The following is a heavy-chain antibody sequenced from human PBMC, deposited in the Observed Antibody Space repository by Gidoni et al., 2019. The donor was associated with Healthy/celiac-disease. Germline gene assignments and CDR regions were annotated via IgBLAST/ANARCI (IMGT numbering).Heavy chain of an antibody. CDR1: GFTFSDYY. CDR3: ARATTVTTRGHFDY. D-gene: IGHD4-17*01. V-gene: IGHV3-11*06. J-gene: IGHJ4*02. CDR2: ISSSSSYT. Sequence: QVQLVESGGGLVKPGGSLRISWAASGFTFSDYYMSWIRQAPGKGLEWGSYISSSSSYTNYADSVKGRFTISRDNAKNSLYLQMNSLRAEDTAVYYCARATTVTTRGHFDYWGQGTLVTVSS.